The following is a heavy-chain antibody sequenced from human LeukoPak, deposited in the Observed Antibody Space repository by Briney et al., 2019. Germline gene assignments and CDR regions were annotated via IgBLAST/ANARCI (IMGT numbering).Heavy chain of an antibody. CDR2: IYYSGST. CDR3: ASTPYCSGGSCYDY. V-gene: IGHV4-59*01. J-gene: IGHJ4*02. Sequence: SETLSLTCTVSGGSLSSYYWSWIRQPPGKGLEWIGYIYYSGSTNYNPSLKSRVTISVDTSKNQFSLKLSSVTAADTAVYYCASTPYCSGGSCYDYWGQGTLVTVSS. D-gene: IGHD2-15*01. CDR1: GGSLSSYY.